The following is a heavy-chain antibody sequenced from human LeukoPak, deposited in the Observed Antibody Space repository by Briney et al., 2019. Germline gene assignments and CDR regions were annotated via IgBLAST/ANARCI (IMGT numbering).Heavy chain of an antibody. D-gene: IGHD6-13*01. V-gene: IGHV3-30*18. CDR2: ISDDGSNK. Sequence: PGRSLRLSCAASGFKFSNYGMHWVRQAPGKGLEWVAVISDDGSNKYYADSVKGRFTISRDTSKNTLYLHMNSLRAEDTAVYYCAKDHGYSSSWYAVDYWGQGTLVTVSS. CDR3: AKDHGYSSSWYAVDY. J-gene: IGHJ4*02. CDR1: GFKFSNYG.